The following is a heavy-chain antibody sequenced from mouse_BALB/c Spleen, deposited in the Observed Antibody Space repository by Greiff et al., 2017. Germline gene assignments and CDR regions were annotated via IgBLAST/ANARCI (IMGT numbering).Heavy chain of an antibody. V-gene: IGHV2-9*02. CDR2: IWAGGST. CDR1: GFSLTSYG. CDR3: ARKGVRRGDYAMDY. D-gene: IGHD2-14*01. J-gene: IGHJ4*01. Sequence: QVQLKESGPGLVAPSQSLSITCTVSGFSLTSYGVHWVRQPPGKGLEWLGVIWAGGSTNYNSALMSRLSISKDNSKSQVFLKMNSLQANDTAIYYCARKGVRRGDYAMDYWGQGTSVTVSS.